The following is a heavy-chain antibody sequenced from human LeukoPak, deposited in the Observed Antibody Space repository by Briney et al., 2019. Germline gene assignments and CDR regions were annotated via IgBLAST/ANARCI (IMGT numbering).Heavy chain of an antibody. J-gene: IGHJ4*02. CDR2: IYPGDSDT. CDR1: GYSFTNFW. V-gene: IGHV5-51*01. D-gene: IGHD4-17*01. Sequence: GESLKISCKASGYSFTNFWIGWVRQMPGKGLEWMGIIYPGDSDTKYSPTFQGQVTISADKSISTAYLQWSSLKASDTAMYYCARPNYGASDYWGQGTLVTVSS. CDR3: ARPNYGASDY.